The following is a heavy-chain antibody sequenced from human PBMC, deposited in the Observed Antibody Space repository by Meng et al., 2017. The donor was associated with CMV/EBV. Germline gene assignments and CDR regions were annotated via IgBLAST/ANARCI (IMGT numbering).Heavy chain of an antibody. Sequence: ASVKVSCKASGYTFTSYAMHWVRQAPGQRLEWMGWSNAGKGNTKYSQEFQGRVTITRDTSASTAYMELNSLRAEDTAVYYCAKAGITIFGVGKHNWFDPWGQGTLVTVSS. V-gene: IGHV1-3*02. CDR3: AKAGITIFGVGKHNWFDP. D-gene: IGHD3-3*01. CDR1: GYTFTSYA. CDR2: SNAGKGNT. J-gene: IGHJ5*02.